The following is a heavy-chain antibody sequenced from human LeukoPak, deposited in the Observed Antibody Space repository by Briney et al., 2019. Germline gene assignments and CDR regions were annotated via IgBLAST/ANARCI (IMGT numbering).Heavy chain of an antibody. Sequence: GESLKISCKGSGYTFINYWIAWVRQMPGKGLEWMGRIDPSDSYTNYSPSFQGHVTISVDKSISTAYLQWSSLKASDTAMYYCARRVSSSGWFDPWGQGTLVTVSS. D-gene: IGHD6-6*01. CDR1: GYTFINYW. J-gene: IGHJ5*02. V-gene: IGHV5-10-1*01. CDR2: IDPSDSYT. CDR3: ARRVSSSGWFDP.